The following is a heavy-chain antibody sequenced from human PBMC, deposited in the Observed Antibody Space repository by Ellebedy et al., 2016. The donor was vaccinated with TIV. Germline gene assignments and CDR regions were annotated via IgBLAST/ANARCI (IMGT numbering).Heavy chain of an antibody. Sequence: GESLKISCAASGFTFDDYTMHWVRQAPGKGLEWVAVITYDGSNQHYADSVKGRFTLSRDNSKNTLYLQMNTLRTDDTAVYYCARGPNSDSWGQGTLVTVSS. CDR1: GFTFDDYT. CDR2: ITYDGSNQ. CDR3: ARGPNSDS. J-gene: IGHJ5*01. V-gene: IGHV3-30*03.